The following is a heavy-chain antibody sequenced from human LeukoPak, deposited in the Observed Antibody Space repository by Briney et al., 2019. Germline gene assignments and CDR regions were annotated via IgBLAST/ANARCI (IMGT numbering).Heavy chain of an antibody. V-gene: IGHV3-43*01. J-gene: IGHJ4*02. CDR2: AGWAGGTT. Sequence: PGGSLRLSCATSGFNFDRYTIHWVRQAPGKGLEWVSLAGWAGGTTFYSDSVRGRFTISRDNSKNTLYLQMNSLRAEDTAVYYCAKGGNYYDTFFDYWGQGTLVTVSS. CDR1: GFNFDRYT. D-gene: IGHD3-22*01. CDR3: AKGGNYYDTFFDY.